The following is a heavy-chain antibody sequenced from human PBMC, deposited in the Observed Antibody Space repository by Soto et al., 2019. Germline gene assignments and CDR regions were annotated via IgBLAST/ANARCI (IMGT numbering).Heavy chain of an antibody. D-gene: IGHD6-13*01. Sequence: EVQLEESGGDLVKIGGSLRLSCAASGFTFTTYTMNWVRQAPGKGLEWVASVSTSSSYIYYADSVKGRFTISRDNAKKSLYLQMNSLRDDDTAVYYCARDRDSSWYLDYWGQGTLVTVSS. CDR2: VSTSSSYI. V-gene: IGHV3-21*01. J-gene: IGHJ4*02. CDR1: GFTFTTYT. CDR3: ARDRDSSWYLDY.